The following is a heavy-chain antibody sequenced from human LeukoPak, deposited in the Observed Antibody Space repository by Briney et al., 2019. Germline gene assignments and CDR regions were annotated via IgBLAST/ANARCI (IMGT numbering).Heavy chain of an antibody. J-gene: IGHJ4*02. CDR1: GITFSSYW. CDR3: AKGPGGWSPTAYFDY. CDR2: INTQGTYT. V-gene: IGHV3-74*01. D-gene: IGHD6-19*01. Sequence: GGSLRLSCAVSGITFSSYWMHWVRQDPGRGLLWVSRINTQGTYTNYADSVKGRFTISRDNAKNTLYLQMNSLRAEDTAVYYCAKGPGGWSPTAYFDYWGQGTLVTVSS.